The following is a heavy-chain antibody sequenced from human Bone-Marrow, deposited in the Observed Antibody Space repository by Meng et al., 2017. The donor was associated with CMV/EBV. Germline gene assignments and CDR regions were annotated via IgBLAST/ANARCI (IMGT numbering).Heavy chain of an antibody. CDR2: ISAYNGNT. J-gene: IGHJ3*02. D-gene: IGHD2-2*01. Sequence: ASVKVSCKASGYTFTSYGISWVRQAPGQGLEWMGWISAYNGNTNYAQKLQGRVTMTTDTSTSTAYMELRSPRSDDTAGYYCARVSIVVVPAAIGAHAFDIWGQGTRVT. CDR3: ARVSIVVVPAAIGAHAFDI. CDR1: GYTFTSYG. V-gene: IGHV1-18*01.